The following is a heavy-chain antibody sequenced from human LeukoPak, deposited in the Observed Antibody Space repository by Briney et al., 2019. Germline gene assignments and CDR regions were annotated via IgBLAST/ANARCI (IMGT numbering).Heavy chain of an antibody. V-gene: IGHV1-18*01. J-gene: IGHJ4*02. CDR1: GYTLSDYG. Sequence: ASVKVSCKASGYTLSDYGISWVRQARGQGLEWMGWVNFYNGNTKYAEKFQGRLTMTRDTPTSTAYMEVRSLGPDDTAIYYCVRTRRSIVATIFDYWGQGALITVSS. CDR3: VRTRRSIVATIFDY. CDR2: VNFYNGNT. D-gene: IGHD5-12*01.